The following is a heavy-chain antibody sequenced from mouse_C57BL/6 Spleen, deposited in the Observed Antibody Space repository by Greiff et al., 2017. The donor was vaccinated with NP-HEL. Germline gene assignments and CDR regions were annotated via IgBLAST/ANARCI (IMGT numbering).Heavy chain of an antibody. CDR3: VRGWYYAMDD. Sequence: EVKVVESGGGLVQPKGSLKLSCAASGFSFNTYAMNWVRQAPGQGLEWVARIRSKSNNYATYYADSVKDRFTISRDDSESMLYLQMNNLKTEDTAMYYCVRGWYYAMDDWGQGTSVTVSS. D-gene: IGHD3-3*01. V-gene: IGHV10-1*01. CDR1: GFSFNTYA. J-gene: IGHJ4*01. CDR2: IRSKSNNYAT.